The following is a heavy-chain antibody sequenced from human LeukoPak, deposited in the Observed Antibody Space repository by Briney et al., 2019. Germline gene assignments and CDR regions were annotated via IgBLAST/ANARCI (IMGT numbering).Heavy chain of an antibody. Sequence: SGGSLRLSCAASGFTFSGYGMHWVRQAPGKGLEWVAFIRYDGSNKYYADSVKGRFTISRDNSKNTLYLRMNSLRAEDTAVYYCAKGVDILTGYYDYWGQGTLVTVSS. CDR2: IRYDGSNK. V-gene: IGHV3-30*02. J-gene: IGHJ4*02. CDR3: AKGVDILTGYYDY. D-gene: IGHD3-9*01. CDR1: GFTFSGYG.